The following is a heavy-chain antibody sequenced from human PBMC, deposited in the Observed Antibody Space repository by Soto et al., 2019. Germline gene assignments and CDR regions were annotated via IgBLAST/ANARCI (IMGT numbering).Heavy chain of an antibody. CDR2: INAGNGNT. J-gene: IGHJ5*02. CDR3: ARDRTEYNWFDP. V-gene: IGHV1-3*01. CDR1: GYTFTSYA. Sequence: ASVRVSCKASGYTFTSYAMHWVRQAPGQRLEWMGWINAGNGNTKYSQKFQGRVTITRDTSASTAYMELSSLRSEDTAVYYCARDRTEYNWFDPWGQGTLVTVSS.